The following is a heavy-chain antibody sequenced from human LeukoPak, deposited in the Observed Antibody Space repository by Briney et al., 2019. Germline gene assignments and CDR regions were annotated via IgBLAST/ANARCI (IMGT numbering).Heavy chain of an antibody. CDR1: GASISSGSYY. Sequence: SQTLSLTCTVSGASISSGSYYWSWPRPPAGKGLEWTGRINTSGSTNYNPSLKSRVTISVGTSKNQFSLKLSSVTAADTAVYYCASIQSYYRGLDVWGQGTTVTVSS. J-gene: IGHJ6*02. V-gene: IGHV4-61*02. CDR2: INTSGST. D-gene: IGHD4-11*01. CDR3: ASIQSYYRGLDV.